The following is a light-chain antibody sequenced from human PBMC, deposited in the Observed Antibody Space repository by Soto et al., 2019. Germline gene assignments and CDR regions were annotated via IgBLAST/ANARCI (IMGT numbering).Light chain of an antibody. CDR2: ANS. J-gene: IGLJ2*01. V-gene: IGLV1-40*01. CDR3: QSYDTSLSVV. CDR1: SSNIGAGYD. Sequence: QSALTQPPSVSGAPGQRVTISCTGSSSNIGAGYDVHWYQHLPGTAPKLLMYANSNRPSGVPDRFSGSKSGTSASLAITGLQAEDEADYYCQSYDTSLSVVFGGGTKVTVL.